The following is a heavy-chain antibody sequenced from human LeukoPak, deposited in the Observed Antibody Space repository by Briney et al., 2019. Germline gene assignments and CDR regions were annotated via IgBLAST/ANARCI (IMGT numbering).Heavy chain of an antibody. J-gene: IGHJ5*02. D-gene: IGHD2-15*01. Sequence: SRTLSLSCAISGVTVSDNSSAWNCLRPSPSRGLEWLVRTYYRSKWYTDYAVSVKSRITINPDTSKSQCALHLNSVTPDDTAVYYGAGEGNSRCSWGQGTLVTVSS. CDR3: AGEGNSRCS. CDR2: TYYRSKWYT. CDR1: GVTVSDNSSA. V-gene: IGHV6-1*01.